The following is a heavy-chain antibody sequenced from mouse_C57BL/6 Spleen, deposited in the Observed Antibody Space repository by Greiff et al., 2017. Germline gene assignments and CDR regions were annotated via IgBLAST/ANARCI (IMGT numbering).Heavy chain of an antibody. V-gene: IGHV5-4*01. D-gene: IGHD4-1*01. CDR3: ARGDGTGDD. J-gene: IGHJ2*01. CDR1: GFTFSSYA. CDR2: ISDGGSYT. Sequence: EVHLVESGGGLVKPGGSLKLSCAASGFTFSSYAMSWVRQTPEKRLEWVATISDGGSYTYYPDNVKGRFTISRDNAKNNLYLQMSHLKSEDTAMYYCARGDGTGDDWGQGTTLTVSS.